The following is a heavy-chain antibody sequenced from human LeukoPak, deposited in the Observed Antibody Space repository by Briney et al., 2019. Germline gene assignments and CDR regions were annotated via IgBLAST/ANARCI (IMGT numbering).Heavy chain of an antibody. J-gene: IGHJ4*02. V-gene: IGHV3-30*02. D-gene: IGHD6-19*01. Sequence: PGGSLRLSCAASGFTFSSYGMHWVRQAPGKGLEWAAFIRYDGSNKYYADSVKGRFTISRDNSKNTLYLQMNSLRAEDTAVYYCAKPAISSRGWYYDYWGQGTLVTVSS. CDR2: IRYDGSNK. CDR1: GFTFSSYG. CDR3: AKPAISSRGWYYDY.